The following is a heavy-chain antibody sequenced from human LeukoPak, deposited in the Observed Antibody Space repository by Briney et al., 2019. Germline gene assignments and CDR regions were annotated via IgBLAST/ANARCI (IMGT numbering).Heavy chain of an antibody. CDR2: IYYSGST. D-gene: IGHD3-22*01. J-gene: IGHJ4*02. CDR1: GGSITSYY. CDR3: ARSKHYYDSSGYEWYYFDY. Sequence: PSETLSLTCTVSGGSITSYYWSWIRQPPGKGLEWIGYIYYSGSTNYNPSLKSRLTISVDTSKNQFSLKLSSVTAADTAVYYCARSKHYYDSSGYEWYYFDYWGQGTLVTVSS. V-gene: IGHV4-59*01.